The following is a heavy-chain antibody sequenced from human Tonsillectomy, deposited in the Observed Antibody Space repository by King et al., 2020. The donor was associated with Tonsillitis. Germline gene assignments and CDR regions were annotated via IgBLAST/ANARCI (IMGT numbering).Heavy chain of an antibody. J-gene: IGHJ4*02. Sequence: QLQESGPGLVKPSETLSLTCIVSGGSISGSTYYWGWFRQPPGKGLEWIGGIYYRGDTYSNPSLQSRLIMSVDTSKNQFSLNLRSLTAADTAVYYCASARGGGPHPRFFASGGQGTLVPVPS. CDR1: GGSISGSTYY. CDR2: IYYRGDT. CDR3: ASARGGGPHPRFFAS. D-gene: IGHD3-10*01. V-gene: IGHV4-39*07.